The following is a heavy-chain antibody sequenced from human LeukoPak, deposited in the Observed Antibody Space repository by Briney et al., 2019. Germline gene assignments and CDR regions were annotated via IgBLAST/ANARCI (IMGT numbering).Heavy chain of an antibody. Sequence: GGSLRLPCAASEFSFSNYSMSWVRQAPGKGLEWVAFIWSDGSNKYHADSVKGRFIISRDNSKDTLYLQMNSLRAEDMAVYYCARDKGTTCIDNWGQGALVTVSS. CDR2: IWSDGSNK. D-gene: IGHD4-17*01. CDR3: ARDKGTTCIDN. CDR1: EFSFSNYS. V-gene: IGHV3-33*08. J-gene: IGHJ4*02.